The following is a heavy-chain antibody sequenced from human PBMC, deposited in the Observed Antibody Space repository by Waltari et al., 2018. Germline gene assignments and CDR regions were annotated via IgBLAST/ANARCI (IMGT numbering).Heavy chain of an antibody. Sequence: QVQLVESGGGVVQPGRSLRLSCAASGLTFSRTALHGVRQAPGKGLGWVAVMWYDGSNKYYADSVKGRFTISRDNSKNTLYLQMNSLRAEDTAVYYCARDLGRAAAGTFDHWGQGTLVTVSS. CDR3: ARDLGRAAAGTFDH. D-gene: IGHD6-13*01. J-gene: IGHJ4*02. CDR1: GLTFSRTA. V-gene: IGHV3-33*01. CDR2: MWYDGSNK.